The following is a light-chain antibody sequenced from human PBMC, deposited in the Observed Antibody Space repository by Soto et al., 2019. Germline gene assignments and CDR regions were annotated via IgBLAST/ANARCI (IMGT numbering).Light chain of an antibody. Sequence: EIVLTQSPATLSLSPGERATLSCRATQSVRSSLAWYLQQPGQAPRLLIYDASKRATGIPARFSGSGSGTDFTLTISRLEPGDFAVYYCQQYGSSTWTFGQGTKVDIK. CDR2: DAS. CDR3: QQYGSSTWT. J-gene: IGKJ1*01. CDR1: QSVRSS. V-gene: IGKV3-11*01.